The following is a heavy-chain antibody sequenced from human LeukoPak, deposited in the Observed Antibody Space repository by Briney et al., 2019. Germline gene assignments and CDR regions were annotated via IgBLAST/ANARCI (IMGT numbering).Heavy chain of an antibody. CDR1: GGSISSYY. J-gene: IGHJ4*02. D-gene: IGHD6-6*01. Sequence: SETLSLTCTVSGGSISSYYWSWIRQPPGRGLEWIGHIFYTGNTNYNPSLQSRVTISVDTSRNQFSLTLSSVTAADTAVYFCARGPTRQYFDYWGQGTLVTVSS. V-gene: IGHV4-59*01. CDR2: IFYTGNT. CDR3: ARGPTRQYFDY.